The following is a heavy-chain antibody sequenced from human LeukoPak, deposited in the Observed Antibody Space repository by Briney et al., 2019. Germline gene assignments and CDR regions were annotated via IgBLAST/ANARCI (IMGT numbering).Heavy chain of an antibody. V-gene: IGHV4-34*01. D-gene: IGHD6-13*01. J-gene: IGHJ6*02. CDR1: GGSFSGYY. CDR3: ARGGPLAAAGTDYYYGMDV. CDR2: INHSGST. Sequence: SETLSLTCAVYGGSFSGYYWSWIRQPPGKGLEWIGEINHSGSTNYNPSLKSRVTISVDTSKNQFSLKLSSMTAADTAVYYCARGGPLAAAGTDYYYGMDVWGQGTTVTVSS.